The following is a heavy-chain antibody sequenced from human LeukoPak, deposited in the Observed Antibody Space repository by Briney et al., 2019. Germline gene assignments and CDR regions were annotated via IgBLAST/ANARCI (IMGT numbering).Heavy chain of an antibody. J-gene: IGHJ4*02. D-gene: IGHD3-10*01. Sequence: SETLSLTCAVYGGSFSGYYWSWIRQPPGKGLEWIGEINHSGSTNYNPSLKSRVTISVDTSKNQFSLKLSSVTAADTAVYYCARELFSVSSTGRPYYFDYWGQGTLVTVSS. CDR1: GGSFSGYY. V-gene: IGHV4-34*01. CDR3: ARELFSVSSTGRPYYFDY. CDR2: INHSGST.